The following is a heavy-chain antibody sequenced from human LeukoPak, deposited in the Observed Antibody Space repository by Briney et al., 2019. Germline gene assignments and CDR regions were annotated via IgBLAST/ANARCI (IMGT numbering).Heavy chain of an antibody. CDR2: IKHDGTEK. CDR1: GITFNLYW. J-gene: IGHJ3*01. Sequence: GGSLTLSCAASGITFNLYWMTWVRQPPGKGLEWVANIKHDGTEKYYVDSVKGRFTISRDNARNSLSLQMNGLRVEDTAVYYCARDRLRSARAFDLWGQGTMVTVSS. V-gene: IGHV3-7*04. CDR3: ARDRLRSARAFDL.